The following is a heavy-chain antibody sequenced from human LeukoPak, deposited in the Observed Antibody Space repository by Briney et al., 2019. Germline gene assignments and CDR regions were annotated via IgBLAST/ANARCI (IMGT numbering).Heavy chain of an antibody. Sequence: SETLSLTCTVSGGSISSYYWRWIRQPAGKGLEWIGRIYTSGSTNYNPSLKSRVTMSVDTSKNQFSLKLSSVTAADTAVYYCAREIGSYCSSTSCPLYDPWGQGTLVTVSS. V-gene: IGHV4-4*07. CDR3: AREIGSYCSSTSCPLYDP. J-gene: IGHJ5*02. D-gene: IGHD2-2*01. CDR2: IYTSGST. CDR1: GGSISSYY.